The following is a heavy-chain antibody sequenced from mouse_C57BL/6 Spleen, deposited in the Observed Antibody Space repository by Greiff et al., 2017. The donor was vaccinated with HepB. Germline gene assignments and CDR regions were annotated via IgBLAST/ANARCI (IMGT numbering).Heavy chain of an antibody. CDR2: IHPNSGST. Sequence: QVQLQQPGAELVKPGASVKLSCKASGYTFTSYWMHWVKQRPGQGLEWIGMIHPNSGSTNYNEKFKSKATLTVDKSSSTAYMQLSSLTSEDSAVYYWARSGGLGLYFDVWGTGTTVTVSS. CDR1: GYTFTSYW. D-gene: IGHD4-1*01. CDR3: ARSGGLGLYFDV. V-gene: IGHV1-64*01. J-gene: IGHJ1*03.